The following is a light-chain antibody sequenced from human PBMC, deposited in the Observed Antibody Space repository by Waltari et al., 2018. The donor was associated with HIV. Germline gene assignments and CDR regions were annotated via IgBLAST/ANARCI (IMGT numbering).Light chain of an antibody. CDR1: QNIRGD. V-gene: IGKV3-15*01. Sequence: EIVLTQSPAILSGSPGERVTLSCRASQNIRGDSAWYQQKPGQAPRLLIYGASTRATGVPATFSGSGSGTDFTLTISSLQVDDSVVYYCQQYYNWPGTFGQGTKVEV. J-gene: IGKJ1*01. CDR2: GAS. CDR3: QQYYNWPGT.